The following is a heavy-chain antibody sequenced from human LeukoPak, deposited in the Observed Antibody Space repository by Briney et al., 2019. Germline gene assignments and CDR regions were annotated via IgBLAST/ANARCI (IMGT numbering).Heavy chain of an antibody. CDR3: ARETLGGRGYYYYGMDV. CDR1: GGTFSSYA. V-gene: IGHV1-69*13. J-gene: IGHJ6*02. Sequence: GASVKVSCKASGGTFSSYAISWVRQAPGQGLEWMGGIIPIFGTANYAQKFQGRVTITADESTSTAYMELSSLRSEDTAVYYCARETLGGRGYYYYGMDVWGQGTTVTVSS. D-gene: IGHD4-23*01. CDR2: IIPIFGTA.